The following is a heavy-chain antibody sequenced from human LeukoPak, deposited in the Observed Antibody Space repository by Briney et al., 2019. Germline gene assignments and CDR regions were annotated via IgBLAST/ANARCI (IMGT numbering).Heavy chain of an antibody. CDR3: ARADYGGNSEYYFDY. J-gene: IGHJ4*02. CDR1: GGSISSYY. D-gene: IGHD4-23*01. CDR2: IYYSGST. Sequence: SETLSLTCTVSGGSISSYYWSWIRQPPGKGLEWLGYIYYSGSTNYNPSLKSRDTISVDTSKNQFSLKLSSVAAADTAVYYCARADYGGNSEYYFDYWGQGTLVTVSS. V-gene: IGHV4-59*01.